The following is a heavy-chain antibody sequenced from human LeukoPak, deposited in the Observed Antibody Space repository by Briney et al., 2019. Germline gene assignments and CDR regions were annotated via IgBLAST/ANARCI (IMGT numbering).Heavy chain of an antibody. V-gene: IGHV4-38-2*02. Sequence: SETLSLTCTVSGYSINSDNYWGWIRQPPGKGLEWIGNIYHSGSTNYNPSLKSRVTISVDKSKNQFSLKLSSVTAADTAVYYCARARYYYDSSGSYYFDYWGQGTLVTVSS. CDR1: GYSINSDNY. J-gene: IGHJ4*02. CDR3: ARARYYYDSSGSYYFDY. D-gene: IGHD3-22*01. CDR2: IYHSGST.